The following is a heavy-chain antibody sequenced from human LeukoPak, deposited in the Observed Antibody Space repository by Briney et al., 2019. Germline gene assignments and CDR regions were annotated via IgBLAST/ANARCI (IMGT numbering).Heavy chain of an antibody. Sequence: TGGSLRLSCAASGFTFSIYNVNWVRQAPGKGLEWVSYISSGRSTIYYADSVKGRFTISRDNAKNSVYLQMNSLRDEDTAVYYCARDYSQHGEYFDYWGQGTLVTVSS. V-gene: IGHV3-48*02. D-gene: IGHD3-10*01. J-gene: IGHJ4*02. CDR1: GFTFSIYN. CDR2: ISSGRSTI. CDR3: ARDYSQHGEYFDY.